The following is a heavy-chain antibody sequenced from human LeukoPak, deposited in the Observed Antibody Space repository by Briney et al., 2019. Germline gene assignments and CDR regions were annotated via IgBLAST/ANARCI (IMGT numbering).Heavy chain of an antibody. Sequence: QAGGSLRLSCAASGFTFSSYSMNWVRQAPGKGLEWVAVISYDGSNKYYADSVKGRFTISRDNSKNMLYLQMNSLRAEDTAVYYCASPSGYNSLYYYYGMDVWGQGTTVTVSS. CDR1: GFTFSSYS. CDR2: ISYDGSNK. V-gene: IGHV3-30*03. D-gene: IGHD5-24*01. J-gene: IGHJ6*02. CDR3: ASPSGYNSLYYYYGMDV.